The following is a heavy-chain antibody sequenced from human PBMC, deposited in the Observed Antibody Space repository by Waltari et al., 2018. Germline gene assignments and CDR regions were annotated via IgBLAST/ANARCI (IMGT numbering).Heavy chain of an antibody. Sequence: QVQLVQSGAEVKKPGSSVKVSCKASGGTVSSYAISWVRQGPGQGREWMGGISPIFGTANYAQKFQGRVTITADESTSTAYMELSSLRSEDTAVYYCARGRSSGWYIWDWFDPWGQGTLVTVSS. V-gene: IGHV1-69*01. CDR3: ARGRSSGWYIWDWFDP. CDR1: GGTVSSYA. J-gene: IGHJ5*02. D-gene: IGHD6-19*01. CDR2: ISPIFGTA.